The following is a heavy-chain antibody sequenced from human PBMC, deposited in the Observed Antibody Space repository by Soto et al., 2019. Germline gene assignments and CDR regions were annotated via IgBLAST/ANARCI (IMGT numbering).Heavy chain of an antibody. CDR2: ISSSSSTI. CDR1: GFTFSSYS. J-gene: IGHJ5*02. CDR3: AREWNPLNWFDP. D-gene: IGHD1-1*01. V-gene: IGHV3-48*02. Sequence: GSLRLSCAASGFTFSSYSMNSVRQAPGKGLEWASYISSSSSTIYYADSVKGRFTISRDNAKNSLYLQMNSLRDEDTAVYYCAREWNPLNWFDPWGQGTLVTVSS.